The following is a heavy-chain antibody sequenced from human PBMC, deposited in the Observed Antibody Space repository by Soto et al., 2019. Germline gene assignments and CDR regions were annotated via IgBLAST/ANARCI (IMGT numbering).Heavy chain of an antibody. CDR3: ATARSSYSAYDAGDY. Sequence: SVKVSCKASGGTFSSYAISWVRQAPGQGLEWMGGIIPIFGTANYAQKFQGRVTITADESTSTAYMELSSLRSEDTAVYYCATARSSYSAYDAGDYWGQGTLVTVSS. V-gene: IGHV1-69*13. CDR1: GGTFSSYA. D-gene: IGHD5-12*01. CDR2: IIPIFGTA. J-gene: IGHJ4*02.